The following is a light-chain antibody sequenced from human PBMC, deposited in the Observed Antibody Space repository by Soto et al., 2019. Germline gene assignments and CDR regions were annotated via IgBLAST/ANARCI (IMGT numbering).Light chain of an antibody. V-gene: IGKV1-5*03. J-gene: IGKJ1*01. CDR1: QSISSW. CDR2: KAS. CDR3: QQYNSGGT. Sequence: DIQMTQSPSTLSASVGDRVTITCRASQSISSWLAWYQQKPGKPPKLLICKASNLESGVPSRFSGSGSGTEFTLTISSLQPDDFATYYCQQYNSGGTFGQGTKVEIK.